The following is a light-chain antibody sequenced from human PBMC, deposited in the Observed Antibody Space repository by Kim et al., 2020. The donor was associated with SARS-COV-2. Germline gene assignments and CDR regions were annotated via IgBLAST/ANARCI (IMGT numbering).Light chain of an antibody. V-gene: IGLV3-21*03. J-gene: IGLJ1*01. CDR1: DTGSKR. Sequence: APEKTPTLTCGTGDTGSKRVHWYRRKPGQAPALRIYDDYARPSGIPERFSGSNSGTTATLTISGVEAGDEADYYCQVWDSSSDPYVFGTGTKVTVL. CDR2: DDY. CDR3: QVWDSSSDPYV.